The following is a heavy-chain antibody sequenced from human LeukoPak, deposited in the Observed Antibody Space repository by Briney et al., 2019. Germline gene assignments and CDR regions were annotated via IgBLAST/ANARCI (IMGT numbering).Heavy chain of an antibody. Sequence: SSETLSLTCTVSGGSISGSNYYWGWIRQPPGKGLERIGNIYHSGSTNYKPSLKSRATISVDTSKNQFSLKLSSVTAADTAVYYCAREAPWNLIAFGAAHSGYWGRGTLVIVSS. CDR1: GGSISGSNYY. D-gene: IGHD3-16*01. J-gene: IGHJ4*02. CDR2: IYHSGST. V-gene: IGHV4-39*07. CDR3: AREAPWNLIAFGAAHSGY.